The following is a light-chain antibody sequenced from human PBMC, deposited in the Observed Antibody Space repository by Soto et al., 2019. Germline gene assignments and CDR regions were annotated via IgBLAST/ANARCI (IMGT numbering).Light chain of an antibody. CDR1: QGVSGN. CDR3: QQYYNWPYT. V-gene: IGKV3-15*01. Sequence: EIVLTQSPATLSVSPGERATLSCRASQGVSGNLAWYQQHPGRAPRLLIYGTSTRATGIPARFSGSASGTEFTLAISSLQSEDSAVYYCQQYYNWPYTFGQGTKLEI. J-gene: IGKJ2*01. CDR2: GTS.